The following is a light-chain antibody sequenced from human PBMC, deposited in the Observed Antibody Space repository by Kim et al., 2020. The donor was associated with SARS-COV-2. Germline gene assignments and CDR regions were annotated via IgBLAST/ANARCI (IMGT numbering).Light chain of an antibody. CDR1: KLGDKY. V-gene: IGLV3-1*01. J-gene: IGLJ1*01. Sequence: SYELTQPPSVSVSPGQTASITCYGDKLGDKYACWYQQKPGQSPVLVIYQDSKRPSGITERFSGSNSGNTATLTISGTQAMDEADYYCQAWDSSTEVFGTG. CDR3: QAWDSSTEV. CDR2: QDS.